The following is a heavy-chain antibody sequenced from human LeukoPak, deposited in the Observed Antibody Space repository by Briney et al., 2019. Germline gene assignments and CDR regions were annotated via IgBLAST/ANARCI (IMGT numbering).Heavy chain of an antibody. J-gene: IGHJ4*02. Sequence: GGSLRLSCAASGFTFSSYSMNWVRQAPGKGLEWVSSISSSSSHIYYADSVKGRFTISRDNAKNSLYLQMNSLRAEDTAVYYCARGGGYCSGGSCYPSVAYYFDYWGQGTLVTVSS. CDR2: ISSSSSHI. CDR1: GFTFSSYS. V-gene: IGHV3-21*01. D-gene: IGHD2-15*01. CDR3: ARGGGYCSGGSCYPSVAYYFDY.